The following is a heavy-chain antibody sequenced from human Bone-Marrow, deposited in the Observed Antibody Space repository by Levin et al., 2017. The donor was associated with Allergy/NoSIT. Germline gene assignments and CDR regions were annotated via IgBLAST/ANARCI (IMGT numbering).Heavy chain of an antibody. D-gene: IGHD2-15*01. Sequence: SETLSLTCAVSGGSISSSNWWSWVRQPPGKGLEWIGEIYHSGSTNYNPSLKSRVTISVDKSKNQFSLKLSSVTAADTAVYYCARDLIHYGGYCSGGSCYQGNWFDPWGQGTLVTVSS. CDR2: IYHSGST. CDR3: ARDLIHYGGYCSGGSCYQGNWFDP. J-gene: IGHJ5*02. V-gene: IGHV4-4*02. CDR1: GGSISSSNW.